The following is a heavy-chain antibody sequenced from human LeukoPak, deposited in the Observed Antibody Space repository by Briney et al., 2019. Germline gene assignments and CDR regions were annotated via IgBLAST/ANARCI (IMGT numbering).Heavy chain of an antibody. CDR1: GFTVSSNY. CDR3: ASADFWSGYYTQNPYAFDI. J-gene: IGHJ3*02. D-gene: IGHD3-3*01. CDR2: IYSGGST. Sequence: GGSLRLSCAASGFTVSSNYMSWVRQAPGKGLEWVSVIYSGGSTYYSDSVKGRFTISRDNSKNTLYLQMNSLRAEDTAVYYCASADFWSGYYTQNPYAFDIWGQGTMVTVSS. V-gene: IGHV3-66*02.